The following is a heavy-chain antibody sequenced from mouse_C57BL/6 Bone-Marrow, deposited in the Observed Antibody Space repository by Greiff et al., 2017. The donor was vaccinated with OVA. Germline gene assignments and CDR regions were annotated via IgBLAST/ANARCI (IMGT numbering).Heavy chain of an antibody. CDR2: ILPGSGST. J-gene: IGHJ3*01. CDR3: ARRGGLLLTSYFDY. CDR1: GYTFTGYW. Sequence: QVQLQQSGAELMKPGASVKLSCKATGYTFTGYWIEWVKQRPGHGLEWIGEILPGSGSTNYNEKFKGKATFTADTSSNTSYMQLSSLTTEDSAIYYCARRGGLLLTSYFDYWGQGTLVTVSA. D-gene: IGHD2-3*01. V-gene: IGHV1-9*01.